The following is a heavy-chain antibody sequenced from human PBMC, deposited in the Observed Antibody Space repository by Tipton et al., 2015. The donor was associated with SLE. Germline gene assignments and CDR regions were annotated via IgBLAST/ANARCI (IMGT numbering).Heavy chain of an antibody. Sequence: TLSPTCAVSGYSISSHYWSWIRQHPGKGLEWIGYISYSGRTYYNPSLKSRVTILIDTSKNQFSLKLSSVTAADTAVYYCVRDDGAGPYYYGMDVWGQGTTVTVSS. CDR3: VRDDGAGPYYYGMDV. V-gene: IGHV4-59*11. J-gene: IGHJ6*02. D-gene: IGHD1-26*01. CDR1: GYSISSHY. CDR2: ISYSGRT.